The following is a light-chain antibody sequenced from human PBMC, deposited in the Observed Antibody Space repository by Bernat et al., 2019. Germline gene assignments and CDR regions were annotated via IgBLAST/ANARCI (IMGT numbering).Light chain of an antibody. CDR3: LHYYTYPFT. CDR1: QSISIQ. J-gene: IGKJ1*01. Sequence: DIQMTQPPSTLSASVGDRVTISCRASQSISIQLAWYQQKPGKAPKLLIYKASTLESGVPSIFSGSGSGTEFTLTISSLQPDDCATYYCLHYYTYPFTFGQGTKVEIK. V-gene: IGKV1-5*03. CDR2: KAS.